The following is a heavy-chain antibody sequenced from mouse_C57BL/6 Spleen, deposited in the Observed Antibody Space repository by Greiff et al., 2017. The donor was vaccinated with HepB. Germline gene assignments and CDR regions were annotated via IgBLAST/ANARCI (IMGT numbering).Heavy chain of an antibody. Sequence: QVQLKQPGAELVKPGASVKLSCKASGYTFTSYWMHWVKQRPGQGLEWIGMIHPNSGSTNYNEKFKSKATLTVDKSSSTAYMQLSSLTSEDSAVYYCARCYDSSFAYWGQGTLVTVSA. V-gene: IGHV1-64*01. J-gene: IGHJ3*01. CDR2: IHPNSGST. CDR3: ARCYDSSFAY. D-gene: IGHD2-4*01. CDR1: GYTFTSYW.